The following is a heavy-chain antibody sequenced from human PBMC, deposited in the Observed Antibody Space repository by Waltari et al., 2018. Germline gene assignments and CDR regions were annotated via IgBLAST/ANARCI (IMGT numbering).Heavy chain of an antibody. CDR1: GFTFSSYW. J-gene: IGHJ4*02. V-gene: IGHV3-74*01. Sequence: EVQLVESGGGLVQPGGSLRLSCAASGFTFSSYWMHWVRQAPGKGLVWVSRINSDGSSASDADSAKGRFTIARDNAKNRLYLQMNRLRAEDTAVYYCARAREQQWLVDYWGQGTLVTVSS. D-gene: IGHD6-19*01. CDR2: INSDGSSA. CDR3: ARAREQQWLVDY.